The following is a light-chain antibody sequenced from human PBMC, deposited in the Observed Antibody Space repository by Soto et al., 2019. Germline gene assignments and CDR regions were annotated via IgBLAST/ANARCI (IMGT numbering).Light chain of an antibody. V-gene: IGLV8-61*01. J-gene: IGLJ3*02. CDR1: SGSVSTSYY. CDR2: STN. CDR3: VLYMGSGISV. Sequence: QTVVTQVPSFSVSPGGTVTLTCGLSSGSVSTSYYPSWYQQTPGQAPRTLIYSTNTRSSGIPDRFSGSILGNKAAVTITGAQADDESDYYCVLYMGSGISVFGGGTQLTVL.